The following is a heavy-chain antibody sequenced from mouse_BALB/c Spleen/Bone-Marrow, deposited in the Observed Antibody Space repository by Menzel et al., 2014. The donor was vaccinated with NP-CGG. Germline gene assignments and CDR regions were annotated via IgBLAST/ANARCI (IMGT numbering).Heavy chain of an antibody. J-gene: IGHJ4*01. CDR3: ARPQFISGRYYAMDY. D-gene: IGHD1-2*01. CDR1: GHAFTNYW. CDR2: IYPGSGNT. Sequence: QVQLQQSGAELVRPGTSVKISCKASGHAFTNYWLDWVKQSPGHGLEWIGDIYPGSGNTYFNEKFKGKATLTADKSSSTAYMQLSSLTSEDSAVYFCARPQFISGRYYAMDYWGQGTSVTVSS. V-gene: IGHV1-63*01.